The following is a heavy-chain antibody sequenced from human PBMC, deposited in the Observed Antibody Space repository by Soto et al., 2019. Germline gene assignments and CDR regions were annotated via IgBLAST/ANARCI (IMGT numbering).Heavy chain of an antibody. CDR3: ASQRGYSSSWYSYFDY. V-gene: IGHV3-7*01. Sequence: GGSLRLSCAASGFTFSSYWMSWVRQAPGKGLEWVANIKQDGSEKYYVNSVKGRFTISRDNAKNSLYLQMNSLRAEDTAVYYCASQRGYSSSWYSYFDYWGQGTLVTVSS. J-gene: IGHJ4*02. CDR2: IKQDGSEK. D-gene: IGHD6-13*01. CDR1: GFTFSSYW.